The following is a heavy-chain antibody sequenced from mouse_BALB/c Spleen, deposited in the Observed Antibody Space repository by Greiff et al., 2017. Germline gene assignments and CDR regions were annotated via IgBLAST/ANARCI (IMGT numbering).Heavy chain of an antibody. D-gene: IGHD4-1*01. CDR1: GFTFSSFG. J-gene: IGHJ2*01. V-gene: IGHV5-17*02. CDR2: ISSGSSTI. Sequence: EVQRVESGGGLVQPGGSRKLSCAASGFTFSSFGMHWVRQAPEKGLEWVAYISSGSSTIYYADTVKGRFTISRDNPKNTLFLQMTSLRSEDTAMYYCARSNWDVLFFDYWGQGTTLTVSS. CDR3: ARSNWDVLFFDY.